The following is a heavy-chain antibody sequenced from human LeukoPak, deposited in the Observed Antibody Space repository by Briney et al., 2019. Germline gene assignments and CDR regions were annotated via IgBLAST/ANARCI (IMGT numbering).Heavy chain of an antibody. CDR1: GYTFTGYY. CDR2: INPNSGGT. J-gene: IGHJ4*02. V-gene: IGHV1-2*06. CDR3: AREVGGYKPTYYFDY. Sequence: ASVKVSCKASGYTFTGYYMHWVRQAPGQGLEWMGRINPNSGGTNYAQKFQGRVTMTRDTSISTAYIELRRLRSDDTAVYYCAREVGGYKPTYYFDYWGQGTLVTVSS. D-gene: IGHD5-24*01.